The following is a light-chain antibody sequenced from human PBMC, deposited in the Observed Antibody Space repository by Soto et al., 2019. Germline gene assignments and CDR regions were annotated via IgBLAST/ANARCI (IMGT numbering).Light chain of an antibody. CDR1: SGSIASNY. CDR3: QSYDASNPVV. CDR2: EDD. V-gene: IGLV6-57*04. J-gene: IGLJ2*01. Sequence: NFMLTQPHSVSESPGKTVTISCTRSSGSIASNYVQWYQQRPGSAPTTLIYEDDRRPSGVPDRFSGSIDRSSNSASLTISGLKTEDDADYYCQSYDASNPVVFGGGTKLTVL.